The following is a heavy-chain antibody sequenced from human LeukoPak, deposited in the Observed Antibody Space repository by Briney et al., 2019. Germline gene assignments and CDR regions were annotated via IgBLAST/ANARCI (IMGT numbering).Heavy chain of an antibody. J-gene: IGHJ5*02. CDR3: ARGGFGYSGHENWFDP. D-gene: IGHD5-12*01. V-gene: IGHV1-69*05. Sequence: GASVKVSCKASGGTFSSYAISWVRQAPGQGLEWMGGIIPIFGTANYAQKFQGRVTITTDESTSTAYMGLSSLRSEDTAVYYCARGGFGYSGHENWFDPWGQGTLVTVSS. CDR2: IIPIFGTA. CDR1: GGTFSSYA.